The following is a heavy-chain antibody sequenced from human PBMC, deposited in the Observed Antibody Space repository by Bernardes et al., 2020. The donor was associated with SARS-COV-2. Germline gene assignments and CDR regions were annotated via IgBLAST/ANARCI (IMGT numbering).Heavy chain of an antibody. Sequence: ASVKVSCRASGYRFPNYGISWVRQVPGHGLEWMGWISIGKGDTKSQQKFQGRLTMSTDTSTRTAYMELRGLRSDDTAIYYCARDRRFSVSSRSPYFKNGMDVWGQGTTVTVSS. CDR3: ARDRRFSVSSRSPYFKNGMDV. CDR1: GYRFPNYG. V-gene: IGHV1-18*04. CDR2: ISIGKGDT. D-gene: IGHD2-2*01. J-gene: IGHJ6*02.